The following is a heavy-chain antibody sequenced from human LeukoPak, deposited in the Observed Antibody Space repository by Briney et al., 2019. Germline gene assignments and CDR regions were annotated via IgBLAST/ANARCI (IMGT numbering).Heavy chain of an antibody. V-gene: IGHV4-59*01. J-gene: IGHJ5*02. CDR1: GGSISGFY. CDR2: MDKSGST. Sequence: SSETLSLTCTVSGGSISGFYWSWIRQPPGKGLEWIGYMDKSGSTTYNPSLKSRVTISVDTSKNQFSLKLSPVTAADTAVYYCARAHSSGWPHMFDPWGQGTLVTVPS. D-gene: IGHD6-19*01. CDR3: ARAHSSGWPHMFDP.